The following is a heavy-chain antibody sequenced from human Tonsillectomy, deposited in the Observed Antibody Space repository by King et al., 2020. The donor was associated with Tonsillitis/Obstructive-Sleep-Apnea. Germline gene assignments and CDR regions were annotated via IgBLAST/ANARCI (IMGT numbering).Heavy chain of an antibody. J-gene: IGHJ4*02. CDR2: IYYSGST. CDR3: ARQASDTYYDFWSGYLDY. Sequence: QLQESGPGLVKPSETLSLTCTVSGGSISSSSYYWGWIRQPPGTGLEWIGSIYYSGSTYYNPSLKSRVTISVDTSKNQFSLKLSSVTAADTAVYYCARQASDTYYDFWSGYLDYWGQGTLVTVSS. D-gene: IGHD3-3*01. V-gene: IGHV4-39*01. CDR1: GGSISSSSYY.